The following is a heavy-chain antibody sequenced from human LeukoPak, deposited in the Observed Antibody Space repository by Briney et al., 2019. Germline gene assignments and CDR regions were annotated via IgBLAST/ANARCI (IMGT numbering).Heavy chain of an antibody. CDR1: GFTFSSYA. CDR3: AKTLPLNYYDSSGSLNFDY. D-gene: IGHD3-22*01. CDR2: ISGSGGST. Sequence: GGSLRLSCAASGFTFSSYAMSWVRQAPGKGLEWVSAISGSGGSTYYADSVKGRFTISRDNSKNTLYLQMNSLRVEDTAVYYCAKTLPLNYYDSSGSLNFDYWGQGTLVTVSS. V-gene: IGHV3-23*01. J-gene: IGHJ4*02.